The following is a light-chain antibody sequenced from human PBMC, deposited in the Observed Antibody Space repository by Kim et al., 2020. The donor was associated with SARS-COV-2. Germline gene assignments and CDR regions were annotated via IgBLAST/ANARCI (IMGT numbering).Light chain of an antibody. CDR1: QSVNSN. J-gene: IGKJ2*01. V-gene: IGKV3-15*01. CDR3: QQYNNWPYT. CDR2: GAS. Sequence: SGTPGQRATLSCRASQSVNSNLAWYQQKPGQAPRLLIYGASTRATGIPARFRGSGSGTEFTLTISSLQSEDFAAYYCQQYNNWPYTFGQGTKLEI.